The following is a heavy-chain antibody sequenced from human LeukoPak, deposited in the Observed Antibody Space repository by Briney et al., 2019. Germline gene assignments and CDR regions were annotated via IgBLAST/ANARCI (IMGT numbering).Heavy chain of an antibody. V-gene: IGHV4-4*07. J-gene: IGHJ5*02. D-gene: IGHD6-25*01. CDR3: AREGGDPRWLDP. Sequence: TASETLSLACTVSGGSISSYYWTWIRQSAGKGLEWIGRINTSGSTNYNPSLRSRVTMSVDTSKNQFSLNLTSVTAADTAVYSCAREGGDPRWLDPWGQGTLVTVSS. CDR2: INTSGST. CDR1: GGSISSYY.